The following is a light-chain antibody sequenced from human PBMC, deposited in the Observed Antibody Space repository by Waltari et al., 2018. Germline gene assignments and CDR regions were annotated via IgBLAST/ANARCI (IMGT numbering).Light chain of an antibody. CDR1: TTNIGSNS. CDR2: RND. J-gene: IGLJ3*02. Sequence: QSVLTQPPSASGTPGQRVTISCSGSTTNIGSNSVHWYQQLPGAAPKLLIYRNDQRPSGVPDRFFGSKTGTSASLAISGLRSEDEADDYCAAWDDSLRGFIMFGGGTKLTVL. CDR3: AAWDDSLRGFIM. V-gene: IGLV1-47*01.